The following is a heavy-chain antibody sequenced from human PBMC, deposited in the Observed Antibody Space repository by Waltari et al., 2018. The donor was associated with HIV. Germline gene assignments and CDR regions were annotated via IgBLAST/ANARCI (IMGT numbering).Heavy chain of an antibody. J-gene: IGHJ3*02. V-gene: IGHV3-9*01. CDR1: GFNFDDYD. CDR3: AGRKSIIVVAGGNDDFEI. Sequence: EVQLVESGGGVVQPGMSLRLSCVGTGFNFDDYDITWVRQVPGKGLEWVAGIRGIGGQIAYADSVKARFTMSRDNAEKSLFLEMNSLRREDTAFYQCAGRKSIIVVAGGNDDFEIWGQGTKVTVSS. D-gene: IGHD3-22*01. CDR2: IRGIGGQI.